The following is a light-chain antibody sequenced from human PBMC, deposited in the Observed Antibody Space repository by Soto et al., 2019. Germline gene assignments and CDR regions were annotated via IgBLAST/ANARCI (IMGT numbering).Light chain of an antibody. CDR3: QQYGSSSWT. CDR1: QRVSSSF. CDR2: GAS. V-gene: IGKV3-20*01. J-gene: IGKJ1*01. Sequence: EIVLTQSPGTLSLSPGERATLSCRASQRVSSSFLAWYQQKPGQAPRLLIYGASSRATGIPDRFSGSGSGTDFTLTISRLEPEDLAVYYCQQYGSSSWTFGQGTKVEIE.